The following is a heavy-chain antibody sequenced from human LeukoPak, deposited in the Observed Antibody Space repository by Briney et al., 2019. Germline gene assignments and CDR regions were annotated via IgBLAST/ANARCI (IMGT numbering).Heavy chain of an antibody. V-gene: IGHV3-74*01. J-gene: IGHJ2*01. CDR1: GFAFSGYW. Sequence: GGSLRLSCAASGFAFSGYWMHWVRQPPGKGLVWVLRITGDGSSTTYADSVKGRFTISRDNAKNTLYLQMISLRAEDTAVYYCARDTGWYFDLWGRGTLVTVSS. D-gene: IGHD4-17*01. CDR3: ARDTGWYFDL. CDR2: ITGDGSST.